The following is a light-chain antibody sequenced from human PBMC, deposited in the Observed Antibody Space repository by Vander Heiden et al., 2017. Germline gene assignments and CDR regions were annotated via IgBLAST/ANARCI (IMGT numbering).Light chain of an antibody. CDR3: QQYAVSPIT. V-gene: IGKV3-20*01. CDR1: QSVGKNY. Sequence: ETVLTQSPGTLSLSPGERATLSCRASQSVGKNYLSWFQQKPGQVPRLLIYDASNRATGTPDRFSGSGSGTDFTLTINRLESEDFAVYYCQQYAVSPITFGQGTRLEI. J-gene: IGKJ5*01. CDR2: DAS.